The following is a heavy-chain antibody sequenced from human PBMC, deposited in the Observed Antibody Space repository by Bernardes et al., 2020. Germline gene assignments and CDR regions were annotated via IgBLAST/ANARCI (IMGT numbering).Heavy chain of an antibody. CDR3: ARDLWGSYSAWFDP. J-gene: IGHJ5*02. CDR1: GYTFTSYG. D-gene: IGHD3-16*01. V-gene: IGHV1-18*01. Sequence: ASVKASCKASGYTFTSYGISWVRQAPGQGLEWMGWISAYNGNTNYAQKLQGRVTMTTDTSTSTAYMELRSLRSDDTAVYYCARDLWGSYSAWFDPWGQGTLVTVSS. CDR2: ISAYNGNT.